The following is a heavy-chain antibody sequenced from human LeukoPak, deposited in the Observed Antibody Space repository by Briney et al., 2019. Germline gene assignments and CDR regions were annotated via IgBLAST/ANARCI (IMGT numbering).Heavy chain of an antibody. J-gene: IGHJ5*02. CDR1: GGSISSYY. CDR2: IYYSGST. Sequence: SETLSLTCTVSGGSISSYYWSWIRQPPGKGLEWIGYIYYSGSTNYNPSLKSRVTISVDTSKNQFSLKLSPVTAADTAVYYCARAGGDVVVPAAMGWFDPWGQGTLVTVSS. V-gene: IGHV4-59*01. CDR3: ARAGGDVVVPAAMGWFDP. D-gene: IGHD2-2*01.